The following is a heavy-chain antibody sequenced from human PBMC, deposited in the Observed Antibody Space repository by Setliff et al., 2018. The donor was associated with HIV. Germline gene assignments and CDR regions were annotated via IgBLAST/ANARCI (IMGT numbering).Heavy chain of an antibody. V-gene: IGHV4-34*01. Sequence: SETLSLTCTVYGGPLSGHYWSWIRQPPGQGLEWIGETSHSGKTNYNPSLKSRVTISVDTSKNQFSLKLTSVTAADTAVYYCAKQPGGHSFFDHWGQGILVTVSS. J-gene: IGHJ4*02. D-gene: IGHD1-1*01. CDR2: TSHSGKT. CDR3: AKQPGGHSFFDH. CDR1: GGPLSGHY.